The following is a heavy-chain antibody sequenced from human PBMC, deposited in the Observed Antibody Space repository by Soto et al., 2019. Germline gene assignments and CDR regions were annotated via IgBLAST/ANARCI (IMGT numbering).Heavy chain of an antibody. Sequence: EVQLVESGGGLVQPGRSLRLSCAASGFTFDDYAMHWVRQAPGKGLEWVSGISWNSGSLGYADSVKGRFTISRDNAKNSLYLQMNSLRAEDTALYYCAKDWRAGYSSGIIDYWGRGTLVTVSS. CDR2: ISWNSGSL. CDR1: GFTFDDYA. D-gene: IGHD6-19*01. V-gene: IGHV3-9*01. CDR3: AKDWRAGYSSGIIDY. J-gene: IGHJ4*02.